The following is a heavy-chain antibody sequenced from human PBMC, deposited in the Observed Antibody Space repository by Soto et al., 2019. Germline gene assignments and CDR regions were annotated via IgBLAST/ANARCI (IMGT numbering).Heavy chain of an antibody. D-gene: IGHD3-22*01. CDR2: ISSGRTYT. V-gene: IGHV3-21*01. CDR3: ATMGSGYCYDY. CDR1: GFTFSRYS. J-gene: IGHJ4*02. Sequence: EVQLVESGGGLVKPGGSLRLSCAASGFTFSRYSMNWVRQAPGKGLEWVSSISSGRTYTDYADSVKGRFTISGDNAKNSLYLQMNSLRAEDTAVYYCATMGSGYCYDYWGQGTLVTVSS.